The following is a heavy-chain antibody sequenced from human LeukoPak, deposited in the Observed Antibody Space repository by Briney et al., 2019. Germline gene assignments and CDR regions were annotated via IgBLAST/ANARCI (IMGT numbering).Heavy chain of an antibody. CDR1: GVSVSGYH. J-gene: IGHJ4*02. Sequence: SETLSLTCSVSGVSVSGYHWIWIRQPPAKGLEWMWDFSYSGSTRYNPSLKSRVTMSVDTSKNQFSLRLISVAAADTAVYYCARMYSGASYYLDFWGQGTLVTVSS. CDR3: ARMYSGASYYLDF. V-gene: IGHV4-59*02. CDR2: FSYSGST. D-gene: IGHD1-26*01.